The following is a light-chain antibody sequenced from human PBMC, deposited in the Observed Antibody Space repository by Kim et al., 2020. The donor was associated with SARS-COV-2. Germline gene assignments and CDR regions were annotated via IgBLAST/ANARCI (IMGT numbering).Light chain of an antibody. CDR1: QSVSSY. V-gene: IGKV3-11*01. Sequence: LSPGESATLSCRASQSVSSYLALYQQKPGQAPRLLIYDASNRATGIPARFSGSGSGTDFTLTISSLEPEDFAVYYCQQRSNWPLTFGGGTKVDIK. CDR2: DAS. J-gene: IGKJ4*01. CDR3: QQRSNWPLT.